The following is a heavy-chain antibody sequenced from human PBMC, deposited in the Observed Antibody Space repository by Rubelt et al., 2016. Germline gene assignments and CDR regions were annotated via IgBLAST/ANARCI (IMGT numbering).Heavy chain of an antibody. J-gene: IGHJ5*02. CDR2: INPSGGST. Sequence: QVQLVQSGAEVKKPGASVKVSCKASGYTFTSYYMHWVRQAPGQGLEWMGIINPSGGSTTYAQKFEGRVTMTRDTSTSTVYMDLSSLRCEDTAVYYCARGVGTAFDPWGQGTLVTVSS. V-gene: IGHV1-46*01. CDR3: ARGVGTAFDP. D-gene: IGHD1-1*01. CDR1: GYTFTSYY.